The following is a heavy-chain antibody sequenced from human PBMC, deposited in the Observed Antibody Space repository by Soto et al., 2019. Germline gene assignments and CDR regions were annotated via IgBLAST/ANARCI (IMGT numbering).Heavy chain of an antibody. CDR1: GFTFSSYA. CDR2: ISGSGGST. CDR3: AKGQGYYGSGSDLSDAFDI. J-gene: IGHJ3*02. V-gene: IGHV3-23*01. Sequence: EVQLLESGGGLVQPGGSLRLSCAASGFTFSSYAMSWVRQAPGKGLEWVSAISGSGGSTYYADSVKGRFTISRDNSKNTLYLQMNSLRAEDTAVYYCAKGQGYYGSGSDLSDAFDIWGQGTMVTVSS. D-gene: IGHD3-10*01.